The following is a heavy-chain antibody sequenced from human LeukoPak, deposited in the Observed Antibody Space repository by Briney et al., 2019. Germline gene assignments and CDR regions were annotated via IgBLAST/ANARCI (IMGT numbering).Heavy chain of an antibody. CDR3: AKSGDSPGDY. Sequence: ASVKVSCKASGYTFASSGISWVRQAPGQGLEWVGWISTYNGNSHYAQKLQDRVTMTTDTSTSTAYMELRSLRSDDTAVYYCAKSGDSPGDYWGQGTLVTVSS. J-gene: IGHJ4*02. V-gene: IGHV1-18*01. D-gene: IGHD1-26*01. CDR2: ISTYNGNS. CDR1: GYTFASSG.